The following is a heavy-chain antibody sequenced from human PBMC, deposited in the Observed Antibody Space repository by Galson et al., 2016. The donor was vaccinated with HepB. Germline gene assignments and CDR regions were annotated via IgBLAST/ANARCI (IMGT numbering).Heavy chain of an antibody. CDR2: ISTSGSTI. CDR1: EITFRTYN. CDR3: ARGVEMVG. J-gene: IGHJ4*02. D-gene: IGHD5-24*01. V-gene: IGHV3-48*01. Sequence: SLRLSCAASEITFRTYNMNWVRQAPGKGLEWVSYISTSGSTIFYADSVKGRFTISRDNAMNSLYLQMNSLRAEDTAVYYCARGVEMVGWGQGTLVTVSS.